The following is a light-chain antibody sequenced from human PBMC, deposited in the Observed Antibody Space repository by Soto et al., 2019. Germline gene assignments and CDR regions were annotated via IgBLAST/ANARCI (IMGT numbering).Light chain of an antibody. J-gene: IGLJ1*01. CDR3: GTRDISPRAVYV. CDR1: SSNIGNNY. CDR2: ENN. Sequence: QSVLTQPPSVSAAPGQKVTISCSGSSSNIGNNYVSWYQQLPGTAPKLLIYENNKRPSGIPDRFSGSKSGTSATLGITGLQTGDEADYYCGTRDISPRAVYVFGPGTMVTDL. V-gene: IGLV1-51*02.